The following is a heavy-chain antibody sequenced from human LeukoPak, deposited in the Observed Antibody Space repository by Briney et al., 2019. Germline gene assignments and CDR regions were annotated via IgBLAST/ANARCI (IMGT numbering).Heavy chain of an antibody. D-gene: IGHD5-12*01. J-gene: IGHJ4*02. V-gene: IGHV3-66*01. CDR3: ARDPRGYSGYGYFDY. Sequence: SGGSLRLSCAASGFTVSSNYMSWVRQAPGKGLEWVSVIYSGGSTYYADSVKGRFTISRDNAKNSLYLQMNSLRAEDTAVYYCARDPRGYSGYGYFDYWGQGTLVTVSS. CDR1: GFTVSSNY. CDR2: IYSGGST.